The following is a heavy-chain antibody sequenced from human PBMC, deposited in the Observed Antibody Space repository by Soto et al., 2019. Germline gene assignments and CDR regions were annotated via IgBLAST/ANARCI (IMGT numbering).Heavy chain of an antibody. CDR1: GFTFSSYG. CDR3: ARDLGYFGSGSAYFDP. D-gene: IGHD3-10*01. J-gene: IGHJ5*02. V-gene: IGHV3-33*01. CDR2: IWYDGSNK. Sequence: GGSLRLSCAASGFTFSSYGLHWVRQAPGKGLEWVAVIWYDGSNKYYADSVKGRFTISRDDSKNTLYLEMNSLRAEDTAVYYCARDLGYFGSGSAYFDPWGQGTLVTVSS.